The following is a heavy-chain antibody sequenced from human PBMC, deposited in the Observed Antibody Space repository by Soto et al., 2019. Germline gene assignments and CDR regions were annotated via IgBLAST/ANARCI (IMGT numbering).Heavy chain of an antibody. CDR3: EGGRAAAGSGGDY. J-gene: IGHJ4*02. CDR1: GGSISSGGYY. V-gene: IGHV4-31*03. D-gene: IGHD6-13*01. CDR2: IYHSGST. Sequence: QVQLQESGPGLVKPSQTLSLTCTVSGGSISSGGYYWSWIRQHPGKGLEWIGYIYHSGSTYYNPSLKSRATISVDSSKNQFSLKLSSVTAADTAVYLCEGGRAAAGSGGDYWGQCVLVTVS.